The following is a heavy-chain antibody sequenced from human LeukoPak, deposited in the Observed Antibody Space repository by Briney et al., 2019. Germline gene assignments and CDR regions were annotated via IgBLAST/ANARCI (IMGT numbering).Heavy chain of an antibody. D-gene: IGHD6-13*01. J-gene: IGHJ4*02. V-gene: IGHV3-23*01. CDR3: ARIGYSTSWANFDY. CDR1: GFTFRSYA. CDR2: ISGSGDST. Sequence: GGSLRLSCAASGFTFRSYAMSWVRQAPGKGLEWVSTISGSGDSTYYADSVQGRFTISRDTSKNTLYLQMDSLRAEDTALYYCARIGYSTSWANFDYWGQGTLVTVSS.